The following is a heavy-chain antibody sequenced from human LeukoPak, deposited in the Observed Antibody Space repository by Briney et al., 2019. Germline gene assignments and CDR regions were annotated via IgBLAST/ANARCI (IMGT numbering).Heavy chain of an antibody. D-gene: IGHD6-13*01. CDR2: IIPILGIA. CDR1: GGTFSSYA. J-gene: IGHJ3*02. Sequence: SVTVSCKTSGGTFSSYAISWVRQAPGQGLEWMGRIIPILGIANYAQKFQGRVTITADKSTSTAYMELSSLRSEDTAVYYCARVAAAGFNAFDIWGQGTMVTVSS. CDR3: ARVAAAGFNAFDI. V-gene: IGHV1-69*04.